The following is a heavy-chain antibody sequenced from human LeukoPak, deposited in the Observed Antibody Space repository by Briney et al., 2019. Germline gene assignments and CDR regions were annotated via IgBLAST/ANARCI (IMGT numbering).Heavy chain of an antibody. Sequence: SETLSFTCTVSGGSISSSSYYWGWIRQPPGKGLECIGEIYHSGTTNYNPSLKSRVTISVDKSMNHFSLKLNSVTAADTAVSYCARAFLVGYSPEEYFFDYWGQGTLVTVSS. D-gene: IGHD2-15*01. V-gene: IGHV4-39*07. CDR2: IYHSGTT. J-gene: IGHJ4*02. CDR1: GGSISSSSYY. CDR3: ARAFLVGYSPEEYFFDY.